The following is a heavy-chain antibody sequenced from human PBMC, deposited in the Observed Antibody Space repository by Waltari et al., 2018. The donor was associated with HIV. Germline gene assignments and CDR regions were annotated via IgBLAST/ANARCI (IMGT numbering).Heavy chain of an antibody. CDR1: GGSLTTYA. V-gene: IGHV1-69*04. Sequence: VQLVQSGAEVKRPGSSVKVSCKASGGSLTTYAISWVRLAPGQGLEWLGRILPRVNRVHYGQRCRGRVKISADKPTSTVYMEVISLRSEDTAVFYCVRSQSLSYAPYPYGHSLGFYAMDGWGQGTTVTVSS. CDR3: VRSQSLSYAPYPYGHSLGFYAMDG. D-gene: IGHD5-18*01. J-gene: IGHJ6*02. CDR2: ILPRVNRV.